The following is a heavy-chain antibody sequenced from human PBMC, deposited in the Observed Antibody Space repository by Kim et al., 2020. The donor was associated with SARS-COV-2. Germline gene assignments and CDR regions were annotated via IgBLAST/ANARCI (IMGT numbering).Heavy chain of an antibody. J-gene: IGHJ4*02. CDR1: GYTFTNYA. CDR2: INAGNGNT. V-gene: IGHV1-3*01. D-gene: IGHD6-13*01. Sequence: ASVKVSCKASGYTFTNYAIHWVRQAPGQRLEWMGWINAGNGNTEYSQKFQGRVTVTRDTSASTAYMELSSLRSEDTAVYYCARAGDSSSWHFAYWGQGTL. CDR3: ARAGDSSSWHFAY.